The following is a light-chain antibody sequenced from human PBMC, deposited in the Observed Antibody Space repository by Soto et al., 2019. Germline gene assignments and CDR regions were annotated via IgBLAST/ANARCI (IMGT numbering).Light chain of an antibody. CDR3: AAWDDSLNGWV. J-gene: IGLJ3*02. V-gene: IGLV1-44*01. CDR2: SNN. CDR1: SSNIGTDT. Sequence: QSVLTQPPSASGTPGQRVTISCSGSSSNIGTDTVNWYQQFPGTAPKLLIYSNNQRPSGVPDRFSGSKSGTSASLAISGLQSEDKADYYCAAWDDSLNGWVFGGGTKLTVL.